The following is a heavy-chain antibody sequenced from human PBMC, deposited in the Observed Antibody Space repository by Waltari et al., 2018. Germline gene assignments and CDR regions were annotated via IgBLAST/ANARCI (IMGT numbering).Heavy chain of an antibody. D-gene: IGHD4-17*01. CDR2: IYYSGST. Sequence: QLQLQESGPGLVKPSETLSLTCTVSGGSISSSSYYWGWIRQPPGKGLEWIGSIYYSGSTYYNQSLESRVSISVDTSKNQFSLKLSSVTAADTAVYYCARQRTVTTEDYYFDYWGQGTLVTVSS. CDR1: GGSISSSSYY. V-gene: IGHV4-39*01. J-gene: IGHJ4*02. CDR3: ARQRTVTTEDYYFDY.